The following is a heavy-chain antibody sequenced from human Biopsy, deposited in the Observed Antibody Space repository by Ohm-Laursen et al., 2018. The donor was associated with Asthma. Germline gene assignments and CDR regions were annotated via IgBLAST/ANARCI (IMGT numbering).Heavy chain of an antibody. D-gene: IGHD3-22*01. Sequence: ASVKVSCKASGYTVTRYAINWVRQAPGQGLEWMGWINTNTGNPTYAQGFTGRFVFSLDTSVNTAHLQISSLKAEDTAVYYCARMISYYHEMRAPFFDPWGQGTQVTVSS. J-gene: IGHJ5*02. CDR3: ARMISYYHEMRAPFFDP. V-gene: IGHV7-4-1*02. CDR2: INTNTGNP. CDR1: GYTVTRYA.